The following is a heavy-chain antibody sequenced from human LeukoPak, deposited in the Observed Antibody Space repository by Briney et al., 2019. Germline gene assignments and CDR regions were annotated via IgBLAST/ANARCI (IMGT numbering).Heavy chain of an antibody. CDR2: INWNGGST. Sequence: PGGSLRLSCAASGFTFDDYGMSWVRQAPGKGLEWVSGINWNGGSTGYADSVKGRFTISRDNAKNSLYLQMNSLRAEDAALYYCARDSSGWYSFDYWGQGTLVTVSS. J-gene: IGHJ4*02. CDR3: ARDSSGWYSFDY. CDR1: GFTFDDYG. D-gene: IGHD6-19*01. V-gene: IGHV3-20*04.